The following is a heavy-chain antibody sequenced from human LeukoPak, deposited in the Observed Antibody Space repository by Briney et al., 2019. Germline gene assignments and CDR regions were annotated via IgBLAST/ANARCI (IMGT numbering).Heavy chain of an antibody. V-gene: IGHV1-58*02. CDR3: ATAATHGLYHFDY. CDR1: GFTFTTSA. CDR2: IVVGSGNT. J-gene: IGHJ4*02. Sequence: SVKVSCKASGFTFTTSAMQWVRQARRQHLEWIGWIVVGSGNTNYAQKFQERVTITRDMSTSTAYMYLSSLRSEDTAVYYCATAATHGLYHFDYWGQGTLVTVSS. D-gene: IGHD2-2*02.